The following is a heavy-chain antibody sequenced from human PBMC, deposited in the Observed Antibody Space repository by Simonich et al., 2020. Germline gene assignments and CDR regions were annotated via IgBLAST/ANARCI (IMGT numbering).Heavy chain of an antibody. V-gene: IGHV1-2*06. J-gene: IGHJ6*02. D-gene: IGHD5-12*01. CDR1: GYTFTGYY. CDR3: ARDLFEMATIRYYYYGMDV. CDR2: NNPKRGVT. Sequence: QVQLVQSGAEVKEPGASVKVSCKASGYTFTGYYMHWVRQAPGQGVELMGPNNPKRGVTNNAQKFEGRVTITRDTSISKAYMELSRLRADDTAVYYCARDLFEMATIRYYYYGMDVWGQGTTVTVSS.